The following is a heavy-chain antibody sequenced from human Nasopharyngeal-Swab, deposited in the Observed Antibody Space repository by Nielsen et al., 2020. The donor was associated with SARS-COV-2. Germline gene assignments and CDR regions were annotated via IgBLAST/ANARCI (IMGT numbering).Heavy chain of an antibody. D-gene: IGHD6-19*01. CDR3: ARFSSGWYENYFDY. CDR2: INHSGGT. V-gene: IGHV4-34*01. Sequence: SETLSLTCAVYGGSFSGYYWSWIRQPPGKGLEWIGEINHSGGTNYNPSLKSRVTISVDTSKNQFSLKLSSVTAADTAVYYCARFSSGWYENYFDYWGQGTLVTVSS. CDR1: GGSFSGYY. J-gene: IGHJ4*02.